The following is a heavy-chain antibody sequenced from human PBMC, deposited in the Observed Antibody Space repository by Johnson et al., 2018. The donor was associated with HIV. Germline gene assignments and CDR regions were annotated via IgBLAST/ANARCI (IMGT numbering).Heavy chain of an antibody. CDR3: ARDAHGYNPYDAFDI. J-gene: IGHJ3*02. CDR2: ISYDGSNQ. D-gene: IGHD5-24*01. Sequence: QVQVVESGGGVVQPGRSLRLSCAASGFTFSSYAMHWVRQAPGKGLEWMAVISYDGSNQYYADSVKGRFTISRDNSKNTLYLHMNSLKPEDTAVYYCARDAHGYNPYDAFDIWGHGTMVTVSS. V-gene: IGHV3-30*04. CDR1: GFTFSSYA.